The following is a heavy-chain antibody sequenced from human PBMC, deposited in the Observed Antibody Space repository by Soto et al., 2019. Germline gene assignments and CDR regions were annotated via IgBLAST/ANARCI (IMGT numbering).Heavy chain of an antibody. CDR2: IWYDGSNK. J-gene: IGHJ5*02. V-gene: IGHV3-33*01. CDR1: GFTFSSYG. D-gene: IGHD3-3*01. Sequence: PGGSLRLSCAASGFTFSSYGMHWVRQAPGKGLEWVAVIWYDGSNKYYADSVKGRFTISRDNSKNTLYLQMNSLRAEDTAVYYCAREYLSAYYDFWSGFHPFLSREVVSTNVSSAANWFDPWGQGTLVTVSS. CDR3: AREYLSAYYDFWSGFHPFLSREVVSTNVSSAANWFDP.